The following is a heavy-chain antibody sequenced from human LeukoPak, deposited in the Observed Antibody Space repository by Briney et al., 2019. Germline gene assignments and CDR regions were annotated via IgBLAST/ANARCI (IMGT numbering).Heavy chain of an antibody. J-gene: IGHJ4*02. CDR2: ISAYNGNT. V-gene: IGHV1-18*01. CDR3: ARDLIERSTNY. Sequence: ASVKVSCKASGYTFTSYGISWVRQAPGQGLEWMGWISAYNGNTNYAQKLQGRVTMTTDTSTSTAYMELSRLRSDDTAVYYCARDLIERSTNYWGQGTLVTVSS. D-gene: IGHD1-1*01. CDR1: GYTFTSYG.